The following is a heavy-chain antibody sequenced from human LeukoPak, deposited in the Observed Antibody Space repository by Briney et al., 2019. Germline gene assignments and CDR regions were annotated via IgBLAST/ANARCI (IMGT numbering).Heavy chain of an antibody. Sequence: ASVKVSCKASGYTFTSYDISWVRQAPGQGLEWMGWISAYNGNTNYAQKLQDRVTLTTDTSTSTAYMVLRSLRSDDTAVYYCARAPGPYYYDSSGQIPEAFDIWGQGTMVTVSS. J-gene: IGHJ3*02. CDR2: ISAYNGNT. D-gene: IGHD3-22*01. CDR3: ARAPGPYYYDSSGQIPEAFDI. CDR1: GYTFTSYD. V-gene: IGHV1-18*01.